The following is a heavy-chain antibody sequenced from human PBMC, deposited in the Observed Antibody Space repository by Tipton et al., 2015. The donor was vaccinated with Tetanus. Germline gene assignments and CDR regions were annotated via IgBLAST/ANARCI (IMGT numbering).Heavy chain of an antibody. Sequence: TLSLTCSVSGGSISDKKYYWGWIRQPPGKGLEWIASVYFEGSTYYSPSLKSRVIIAVDTAQNLFSLRLSSVTADDTAVYYCARLREIVSRSGWAFDYWGQGILVTVSS. CDR3: ARLREIVSRSGWAFDY. V-gene: IGHV4-39*01. CDR2: VYFEGST. J-gene: IGHJ4*02. D-gene: IGHD5/OR15-5a*01. CDR1: GGSISDKKYY.